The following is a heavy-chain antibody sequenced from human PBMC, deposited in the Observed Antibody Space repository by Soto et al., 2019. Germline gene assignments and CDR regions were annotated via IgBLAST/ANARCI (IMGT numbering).Heavy chain of an antibody. D-gene: IGHD3-22*01. V-gene: IGHV4-59*01. CDR2: IYYSGST. J-gene: IGHJ4*02. Sequence: SETLSLTCTVSGGSISSYYWSWIRQPPGKGLEWIGYIYYSGSTNYNPSLKSRVTISVDTSASTAYMEPSSLRSEDTAVYYCARGSGPMIEWHWGQGTLVTVSS. CDR1: GGSISSYY. CDR3: ARGSGPMIEWH.